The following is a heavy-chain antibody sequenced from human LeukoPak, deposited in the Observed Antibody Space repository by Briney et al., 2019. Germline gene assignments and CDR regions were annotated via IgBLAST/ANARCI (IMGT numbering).Heavy chain of an antibody. Sequence: ASVKVSCKASGYTFTDYCMHWVRQAPGQGFEWMGWINPNDGDTYYAQKFQGRVTKTRDTSISTAHMEVSRLRSDDTAVYYCARANFLYCSSTSCLFDYWGQGTLVTVSS. CDR3: ARANFLYCSSTSCLFDY. D-gene: IGHD2-2*01. J-gene: IGHJ4*02. CDR2: INPNDGDT. CDR1: GYTFTDYC. V-gene: IGHV1-2*02.